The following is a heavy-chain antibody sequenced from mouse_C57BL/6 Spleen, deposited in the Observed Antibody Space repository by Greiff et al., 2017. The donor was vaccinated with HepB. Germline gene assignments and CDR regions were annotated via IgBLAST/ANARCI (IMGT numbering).Heavy chain of an antibody. CDR1: GFNIKDDY. Sequence: EVQGVESGAELVRPGASVKLSCTASGFNIKDDYMHWVKQRPEQGLEWIGWIDPENGDTEYASKFQGKATITADTSSNTAYLQLSSLTSEDTAVYYCTTYGYYVGFAYWGQGTLVTVSA. CDR3: TTYGYYVGFAY. V-gene: IGHV14-4*01. CDR2: IDPENGDT. J-gene: IGHJ3*01. D-gene: IGHD2-3*01.